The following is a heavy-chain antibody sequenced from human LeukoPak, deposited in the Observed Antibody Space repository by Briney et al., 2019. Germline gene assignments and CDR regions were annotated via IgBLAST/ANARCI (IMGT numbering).Heavy chain of an antibody. CDR3: AKLLYYYDSSQPY. D-gene: IGHD3-22*01. V-gene: IGHV3-30*02. J-gene: IGHJ4*02. Sequence: GGSLRLSCAASGFTFSSYGMHWVRQAPGKGLEWVAFIRFEGNEKFYADSVKGRFTISRDNSKNTLYLQMNSLRAEDTAVYYCAKLLYYYDSSQPYWGQGTLVTVSS. CDR2: IRFEGNEK. CDR1: GFTFSSYG.